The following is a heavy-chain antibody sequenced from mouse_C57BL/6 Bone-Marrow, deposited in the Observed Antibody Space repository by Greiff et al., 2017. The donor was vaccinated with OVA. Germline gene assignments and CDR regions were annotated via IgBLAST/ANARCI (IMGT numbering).Heavy chain of an antibody. CDR1: GFTFSSYG. CDR2: ISSGGSYT. V-gene: IGHV5-6*01. CDR3: ARYYGSRGYAMDY. Sequence: EVQLVESGGDLVKPGGSLKLSCAASGFTFSSYGMSWVRQTPDKRLEWVATISSGGSYTYYPDSVKGRFTISRDNAKNTLYLQMSSLKSEDTAMYYCARYYGSRGYAMDYWGQGTSVTVSS. D-gene: IGHD1-1*01. J-gene: IGHJ4*01.